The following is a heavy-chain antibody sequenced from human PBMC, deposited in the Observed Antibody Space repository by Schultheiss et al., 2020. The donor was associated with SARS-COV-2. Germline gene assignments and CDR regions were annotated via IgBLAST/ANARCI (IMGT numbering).Heavy chain of an antibody. J-gene: IGHJ4*02. CDR2: INPSGGST. D-gene: IGHD3-3*01. CDR3: AREVLREPYYFDY. Sequence: ASVKVSCKASGYTFTSYYMHWVRQAPGQGLEWMGIINPSGGSTSYAQKFQGWVTMTRDTSISTAYMELSRLRSEDTAVYYCAREVLREPYYFDYWGQGTLVTVSS. V-gene: IGHV1-46*01. CDR1: GYTFTSYY.